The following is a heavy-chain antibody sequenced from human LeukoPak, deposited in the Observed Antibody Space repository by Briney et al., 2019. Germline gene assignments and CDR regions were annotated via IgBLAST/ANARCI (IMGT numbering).Heavy chain of an antibody. J-gene: IGHJ4*02. CDR1: AFTFNSYE. V-gene: IGHV3-48*03. CDR2: ISSSDGSTT. D-gene: IGHD5-18*01. CDR3: ARVETGDSYGEY. Sequence: PGGSLRCSCAASAFTFNSYEMNWDRQAPGKGLEWVSYISSSDGSTTNYADSVKGRFTISRDNAKNSLYLQMNSLRDEDTAVYYCARVETGDSYGEYWGQGTLVTVSS.